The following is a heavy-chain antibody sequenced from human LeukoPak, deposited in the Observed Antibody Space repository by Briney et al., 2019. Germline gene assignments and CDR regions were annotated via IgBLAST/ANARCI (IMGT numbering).Heavy chain of an antibody. CDR3: AKPYYDFWSGYLQ. V-gene: IGHV3-23*01. CDR1: GFTFSSYA. J-gene: IGHJ4*02. CDR2: ISGSGGST. Sequence: PGGSLRLSCAASGFTFSSYAMSWVRQAPGKGLEWVSAISGSGGSTYYADSVKGRFTISRDNAKNSLYLQMNSLRAEDTALYYCAKPYYDFWSGYLQWGQGTLVTVSS. D-gene: IGHD3-3*01.